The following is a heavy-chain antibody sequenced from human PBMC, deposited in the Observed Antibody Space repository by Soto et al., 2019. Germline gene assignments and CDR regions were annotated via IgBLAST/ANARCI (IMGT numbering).Heavy chain of an antibody. D-gene: IGHD3-3*01. CDR3: ARRSGTIYYDFWSGYWFDP. CDR2: IYYSGST. CDR1: GGSISSGDYY. J-gene: IGHJ5*02. Sequence: TLSLTCTVSGGSISSGDYYWSWIRQPPGKGLEWIGYIYYSGSTYYNPSLKSRVTISVDTSKNQFSLKLSSVTAADTAVYYCARRSGTIYYDFWSGYWFDPWGQGTLVTVSS. V-gene: IGHV4-30-4*01.